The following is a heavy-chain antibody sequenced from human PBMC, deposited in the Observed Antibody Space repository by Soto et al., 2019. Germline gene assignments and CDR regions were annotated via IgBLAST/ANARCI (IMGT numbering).Heavy chain of an antibody. J-gene: IGHJ6*02. CDR1: GFTFSDYY. CDR2: ISSSGTTI. D-gene: IGHD3-10*01. V-gene: IGHV3-11*01. Sequence: GWSLRLSCAASGFTFSDYYMSWIRQAPGKGLEWVSYISSSGTTIYYADSVKGRFTISRDNAKNSLYLQMNSLRAEDTAVYYCARRMVRVASYYGMDVWGQGTTVTVSS. CDR3: ARRMVRVASYYGMDV.